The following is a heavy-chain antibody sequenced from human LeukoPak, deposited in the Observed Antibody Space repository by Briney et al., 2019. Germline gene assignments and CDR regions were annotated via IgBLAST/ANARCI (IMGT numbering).Heavy chain of an antibody. CDR1: GGSISSSSYY. D-gene: IGHD4-17*01. Sequence: PSETLSLTCTVSGGSISSSSYYWGWIRQPPGKGLEWIGSIYYSGSTYYNPSLKSRVTISVDTSKNQFSLKLSSVTAADTAVYYCASGGTKTVTTLVYGMDVWGQGTTVTVSS. V-gene: IGHV4-39*01. CDR2: IYYSGST. CDR3: ASGGTKTVTTLVYGMDV. J-gene: IGHJ6*02.